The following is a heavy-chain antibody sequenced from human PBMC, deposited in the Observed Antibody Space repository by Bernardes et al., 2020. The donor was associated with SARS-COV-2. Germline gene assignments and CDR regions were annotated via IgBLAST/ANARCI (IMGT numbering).Heavy chain of an antibody. CDR3: TGDYIY. D-gene: IGHD4-17*01. V-gene: IGHV3-73*01. CDR1: GFTFSGRA. J-gene: IGHJ4*02. CDR2: IRSKPKGYSK. Sequence: AGTLRLSCAASGFTFSGRAIQWVRMRSGNGLELVGRIRSKPKGYSKTYAASRKGSFVISRADSKNTAYLQIHSVKIEDTAVYYCTGDYIYWDQGTLVCVAS.